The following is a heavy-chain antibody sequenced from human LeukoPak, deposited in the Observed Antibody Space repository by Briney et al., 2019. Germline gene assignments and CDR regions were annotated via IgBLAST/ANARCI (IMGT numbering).Heavy chain of an antibody. CDR3: ARQGGYNYPYYYYYMDV. CDR1: GGSISSSSYY. D-gene: IGHD5-24*01. J-gene: IGHJ6*03. V-gene: IGHV4-39*01. Sequence: SETLSLTCTVSGGSISSSSYYWGWIRQPPGKGLEWIGSIYYSGSTYYNPSLKSRVTISVDTSKNQFSLKLSSVTAADTAVYYCARQGGYNYPYYYYYMDVWGKGTTVTISS. CDR2: IYYSGST.